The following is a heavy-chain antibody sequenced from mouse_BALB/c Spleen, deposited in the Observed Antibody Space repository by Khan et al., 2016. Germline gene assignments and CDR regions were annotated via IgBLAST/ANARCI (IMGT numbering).Heavy chain of an antibody. Sequence: EVQFQESGPGLVKPSQSLSLTCTVTGYSITSDYAWNWIRQFPGNKLEWMGYISYSGSTSYNPSLKSRISITRDTSKNQFFLQLNSVTTEDTATYYCACIYDGNYYFDYWGQGTTLTVSS. CDR2: ISYSGST. CDR1: GYSITSDYA. D-gene: IGHD2-1*01. J-gene: IGHJ2*01. V-gene: IGHV3-2*02. CDR3: ACIYDGNYYFDY.